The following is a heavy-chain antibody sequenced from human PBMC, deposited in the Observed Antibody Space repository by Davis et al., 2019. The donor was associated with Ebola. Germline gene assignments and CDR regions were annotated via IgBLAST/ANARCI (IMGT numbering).Heavy chain of an antibody. Sequence: KVSCKGSGYRFTSYWIGWVRQMPGRGLQWMGIIYPDDSDTTYSPSFQGQVTISADKSISTAYLQWSSLKASDTAMYYCARPGTAGTVDGFNIWGQGTVVTVSS. CDR1: GYRFTSYW. D-gene: IGHD1-1*01. CDR3: ARPGTAGTVDGFNI. V-gene: IGHV5-51*01. J-gene: IGHJ3*02. CDR2: IYPDDSDT.